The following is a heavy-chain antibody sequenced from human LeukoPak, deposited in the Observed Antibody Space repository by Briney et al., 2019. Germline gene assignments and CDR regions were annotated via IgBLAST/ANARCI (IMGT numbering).Heavy chain of an antibody. Sequence: PSETLSLTCTVSGGSVSSESYYWSWIRQPPGKGLEWIGYTHYSGSTNYNPSLKSRVTISVDRSKNQFSLKLSSVTAADTAVYYCARDHGSSWYYFDYWGQGTLVTVSS. D-gene: IGHD6-6*01. J-gene: IGHJ4*02. CDR3: ARDHGSSWYYFDY. V-gene: IGHV4-61*01. CDR1: GGSVSSESYY. CDR2: THYSGST.